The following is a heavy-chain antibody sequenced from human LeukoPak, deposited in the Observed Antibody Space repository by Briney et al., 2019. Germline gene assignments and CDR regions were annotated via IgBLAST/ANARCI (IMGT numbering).Heavy chain of an antibody. CDR3: ARWDSGSYSGNAFDI. D-gene: IGHD1-26*01. Sequence: AGESLKISCKGSGYSFTSYWIGWERQMPGKGLEWMGIIYPGDSDTRYSPSFQGQVTISADKSISTAYLQWSSLKASDTAMYYCARWDSGSYSGNAFDIWGQGTMVTVSS. CDR1: GYSFTSYW. V-gene: IGHV5-51*01. J-gene: IGHJ3*02. CDR2: IYPGDSDT.